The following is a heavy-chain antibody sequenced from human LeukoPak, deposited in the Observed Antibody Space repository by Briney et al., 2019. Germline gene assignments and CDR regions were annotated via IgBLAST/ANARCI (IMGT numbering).Heavy chain of an antibody. V-gene: IGHV3-33*01. J-gene: IGHJ4*02. CDR2: IWYDGSNK. CDR1: GFTFISYG. D-gene: IGHD1-14*01. Sequence: GGSLRLSCAAAGFTFISYGMHWVRQAPGKGLEWVAVIWYDGSNKYYAESVKGRSTISRDNSKNTLYLQMNSLRAEDTAVYYCARQPDYWGQGTLVTVSS. CDR3: ARQPDY.